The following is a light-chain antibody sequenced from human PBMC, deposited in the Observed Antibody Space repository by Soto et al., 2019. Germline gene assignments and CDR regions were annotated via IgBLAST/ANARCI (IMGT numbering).Light chain of an antibody. Sequence: QSALTQPASVSGSPGQSITISCTGTSSDVGAYNYVSWYQQHPGKAPKLMIHDVSNQPSGVSNRFSGSKSGNTASLTISGLQAEDEADYYCSSYTSSSTYVFGTGTKLTVL. CDR1: SSDVGAYNY. J-gene: IGLJ1*01. V-gene: IGLV2-14*01. CDR3: SSYTSSSTYV. CDR2: DVS.